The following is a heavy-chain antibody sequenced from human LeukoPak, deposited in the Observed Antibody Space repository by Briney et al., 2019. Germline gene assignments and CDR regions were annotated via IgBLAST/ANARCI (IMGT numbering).Heavy chain of an antibody. J-gene: IGHJ3*02. Sequence: PGRSLRLSCVASGFTFSSYGMYWVRQAPGKGLEWVAVIWYDGSNKYYADSVKGRFTISRDNSKNTLCLQMNSLRAEDTAVYYCARVLCSGGTCLDAFDIWGQGTMVTVSS. CDR1: GFTFSSYG. D-gene: IGHD2-15*01. V-gene: IGHV3-33*01. CDR3: ARVLCSGGTCLDAFDI. CDR2: IWYDGSNK.